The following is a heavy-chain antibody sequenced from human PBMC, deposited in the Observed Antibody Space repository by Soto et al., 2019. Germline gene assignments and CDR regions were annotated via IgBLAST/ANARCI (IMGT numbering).Heavy chain of an antibody. J-gene: IGHJ6*02. V-gene: IGHV4-31*02. CDR1: GGSISSGGYY. Sequence: ASETLSLTCTVSGGSISSGGYYWSWIRQHPGKGLEWIGYIYYSGSTYYNPSLKSRVTISVDTSKNQFSLKLSSVTAADTAVYYCARDRALLGDYYYGMDVWGQGTTVTVSS. CDR2: IYYSGST. D-gene: IGHD2-15*01. CDR3: ARDRALLGDYYYGMDV.